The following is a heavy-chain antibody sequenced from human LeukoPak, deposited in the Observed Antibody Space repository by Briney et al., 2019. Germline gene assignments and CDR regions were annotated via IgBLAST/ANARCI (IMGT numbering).Heavy chain of an antibody. D-gene: IGHD6-19*01. J-gene: IGHJ4*02. V-gene: IGHV4-34*01. CDR2: INHSGST. Sequence: PSETLSLTCAVYGGSFSGYYWSWIRQPPGKGLEWIGEINHSGSTNYNPSLKSRVTISVDTSKNQFSLKLSSVTAADTAVYYCARLAIAVTPYYFDFWGQGTLVTVSS. CDR3: ARLAIAVTPYYFDF. CDR1: GGSFSGYY.